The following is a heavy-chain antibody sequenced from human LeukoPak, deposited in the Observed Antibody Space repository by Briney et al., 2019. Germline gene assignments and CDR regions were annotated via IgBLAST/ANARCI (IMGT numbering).Heavy chain of an antibody. D-gene: IGHD3-22*01. J-gene: IGHJ3*02. CDR2: ISYDGSNK. CDR3: AKGNHYYDSSGYAFDI. Sequence: GRSLRLSCAASGFTFSSYGMHWVRQAPGEGLEWVAVISYDGSNKYYADSVKGRFTISRDNSKNTLYLQMNSLRAEDTAVYYCAKGNHYYDSSGYAFDIWGQGTMVTVSS. CDR1: GFTFSSYG. V-gene: IGHV3-30*18.